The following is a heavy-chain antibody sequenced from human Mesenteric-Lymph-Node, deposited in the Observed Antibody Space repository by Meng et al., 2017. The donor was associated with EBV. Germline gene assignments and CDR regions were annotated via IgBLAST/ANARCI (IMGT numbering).Heavy chain of an antibody. J-gene: IGHJ3*02. Sequence: QVQRKGPGPGLVEPSGTLSLTCAVSGGSINSYNWWTWVRQPPGKGLEWIGEIYHSGNTNYNPSLNSRVTISVDKSKNQFSLKVTSVTAAGTAVYYCARKDLGPFDIWGQGTMVTVSS. V-gene: IGHV4-4*02. CDR1: GGSINSYNW. CDR2: IYHSGNT. CDR3: ARKDLGPFDI. D-gene: IGHD3-16*01.